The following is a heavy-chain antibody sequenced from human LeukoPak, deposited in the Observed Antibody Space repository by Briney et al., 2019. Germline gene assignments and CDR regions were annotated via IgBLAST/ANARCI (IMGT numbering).Heavy chain of an antibody. CDR1: RFTFDDYP. J-gene: IGHJ3*02. CDR3: AKDRAGDGIRAFDI. V-gene: IGHV3-9*01. CDR2: ISRKSSSI. D-gene: IGHD5-24*01. Sequence: GGSLRLSCAASRFTFDDYPMHWVRHVPGKALEGVSGISRKSSSIDYADSVKGRFTISRDNAKNSLYLQMNSLRAEDTALYYCAKDRAGDGIRAFDIWGQGTMVTVSS.